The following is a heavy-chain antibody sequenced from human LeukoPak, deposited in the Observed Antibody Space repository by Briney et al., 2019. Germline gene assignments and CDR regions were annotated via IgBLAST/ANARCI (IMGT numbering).Heavy chain of an antibody. CDR2: IYSGGST. Sequence: PGGSLRLSCAASGFIVSSKYMSWVCQAPGKGLEWVSVIYSGGSTYYAASVEGRFTISRDNSKNTVYLQMNNLKVDDTAVYYCARAGPIDYWGQGTLVTVSS. V-gene: IGHV3-53*01. CDR1: GFIVSSKY. J-gene: IGHJ4*02. CDR3: ARAGPIDY.